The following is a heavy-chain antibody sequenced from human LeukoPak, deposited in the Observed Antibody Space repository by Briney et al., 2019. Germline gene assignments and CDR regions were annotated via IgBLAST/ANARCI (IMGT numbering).Heavy chain of an antibody. J-gene: IGHJ4*02. CDR2: IHYSGSA. CDR1: GASISGYF. D-gene: IGHD3-22*01. Sequence: KSSETLSLTCTVSGASISGYFWSWIRQPPGKGPEWIGFIHYSGSANYNPSLESRLTTSADTSKNQFSLKLSSVVAADTAVYYCARHYDGGAKPRLDYWGRGTLVTVSS. V-gene: IGHV4-59*08. CDR3: ARHYDGGAKPRLDY.